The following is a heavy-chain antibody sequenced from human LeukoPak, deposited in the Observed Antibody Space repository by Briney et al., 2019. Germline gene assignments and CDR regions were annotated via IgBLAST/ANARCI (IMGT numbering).Heavy chain of an antibody. V-gene: IGHV3-30*03. CDR3: VRDLYSRSPYFDV. D-gene: IGHD2-21*01. CDR1: GFNFASYA. Sequence: GGSLRLSCTATGFNFASYAMYWVRQAPGTGLEWVASISYDGRDKYYVNSVKGRFFISKDSSMTTLFLDMNSLGPEDTALYYCVRDLYSRSPYFDVWGQGTLGTVSS. CDR2: ISYDGRDK. J-gene: IGHJ4*02.